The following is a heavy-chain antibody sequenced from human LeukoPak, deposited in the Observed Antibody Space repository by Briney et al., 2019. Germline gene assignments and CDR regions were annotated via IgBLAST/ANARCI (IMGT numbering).Heavy chain of an antibody. CDR2: ISSSSSYI. Sequence: GGSLRLSCAASGFTFSSYGMSWVRQAPGKGLEWVSSISSSSSYIYYADSVKGRFTISRDNAKNSLYLQMNSLRAEDTAVYYCARDTPMVSFDYWGQGTLVTVSS. CDR3: ARDTPMVSFDY. J-gene: IGHJ4*02. D-gene: IGHD5-18*01. V-gene: IGHV3-21*01. CDR1: GFTFSSYG.